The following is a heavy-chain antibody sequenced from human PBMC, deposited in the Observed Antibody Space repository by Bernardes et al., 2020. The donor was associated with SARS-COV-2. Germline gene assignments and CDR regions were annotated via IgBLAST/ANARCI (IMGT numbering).Heavy chain of an antibody. J-gene: IGHJ4*02. V-gene: IGHV4-34*01. D-gene: IGHD3-9*01. Sequence: SETLSLTCAVYGGSFSGYYWSWIRQPPGKGLEWIGEINHSGSTNYNPSLKSRVTISVDTSKNQFSLKLSSVTAADTAVYYCARFEYYFDYWGQGTLVTVSS. CDR3: ARFEYYFDY. CDR2: INHSGST. CDR1: GGSFSGYY.